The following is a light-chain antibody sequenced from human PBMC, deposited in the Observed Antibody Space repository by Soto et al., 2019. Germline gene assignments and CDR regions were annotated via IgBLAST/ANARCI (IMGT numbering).Light chain of an antibody. CDR3: QQYESTPPT. V-gene: IGKV4-1*01. Sequence: DIVMTQSPDSLAVSLGERATINCKSSQSVLYSSNNKSYLAWYQQRQGQPPKLLIYWASTRESGVPDRFSGSGSGTNFTLTITSLQDEDVAVYYCQQYESTPPTFGQGTKLEIK. CDR1: QSVLYSSNNKSY. CDR2: WAS. J-gene: IGKJ2*01.